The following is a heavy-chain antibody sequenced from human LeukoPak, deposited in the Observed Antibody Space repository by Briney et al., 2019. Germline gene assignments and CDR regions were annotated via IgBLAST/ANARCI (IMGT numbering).Heavy chain of an antibody. V-gene: IGHV3-21*01. CDR1: GFTFSSYS. CDR3: ARDPGEATVVTPLDH. J-gene: IGHJ4*02. D-gene: IGHD4-23*01. Sequence: GGSLRLSCAASGFTFSSYSMNWVRQAPGKGLEWVSSISSSSSYIYYVDSVKGRFTISRDNAKNSLYLQMNSLRAEDTAVYYCARDPGEATVVTPLDHWGQGTLVTVSS. CDR2: ISSSSSYI.